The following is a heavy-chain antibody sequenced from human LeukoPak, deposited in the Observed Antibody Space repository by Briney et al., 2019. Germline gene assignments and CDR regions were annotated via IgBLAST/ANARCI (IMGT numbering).Heavy chain of an antibody. CDR3: ARGLGCSSTSCYPNWFDP. V-gene: IGHV1-2*02. CDR2: INPNSGGT. J-gene: IGHJ5*02. Sequence: ASLKVSCSASGYTFTGYYMHWGRQAPGQGLEWMGWINPNSGGTNYAQKFQGRVTMTRDTSISTAYMELRRLRSDDTAVYYCARGLGCSSTSCYPNWFDPWGQGTLVTVSS. CDR1: GYTFTGYY. D-gene: IGHD2-2*01.